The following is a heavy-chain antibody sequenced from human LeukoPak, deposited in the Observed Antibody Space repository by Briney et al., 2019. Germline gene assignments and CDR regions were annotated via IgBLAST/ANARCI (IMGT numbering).Heavy chain of an antibody. CDR2: ISNSGSYT. CDR1: GFSFSDNY. Sequence: KPGGSLRLSCAASGFSFSDNYMSWIRQAPGKGLEWVSYISNSGSYTNYPDSVKGRFTISRDNAKNSLYLQMNSLRDEDTAVYYCARARGAGPGGHFDCWGQGTLVTVSS. J-gene: IGHJ4*02. CDR3: ARARGAGPGGHFDC. D-gene: IGHD6-19*01. V-gene: IGHV3-11*05.